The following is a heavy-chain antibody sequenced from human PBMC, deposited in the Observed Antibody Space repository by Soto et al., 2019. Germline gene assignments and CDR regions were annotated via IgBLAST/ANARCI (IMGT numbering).Heavy chain of an antibody. CDR1: GFTFSSYW. D-gene: IGHD3-9*01. V-gene: IGHV3-7*04. J-gene: IGHJ6*02. CDR2: IKQDGSEK. Sequence: EVQLVESGGGLVQPGGSLRLSCAASGFTFSSYWMSWVRQAPGKGLEWVANIKQDGSEKYYVDSVKGRFTISRDNAKNSLYLQMNSLRAEDTAVYYCATDLLRYFDWSNTYYYYGMDVWGQGTTVTVSS. CDR3: ATDLLRYFDWSNTYYYYGMDV.